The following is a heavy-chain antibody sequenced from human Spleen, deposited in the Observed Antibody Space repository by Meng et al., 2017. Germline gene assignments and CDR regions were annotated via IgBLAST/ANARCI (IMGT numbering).Heavy chain of an antibody. D-gene: IGHD6-13*01. CDR3: ARDKEVTSSSWHNDAFDI. CDR2: ISYDGSNK. J-gene: IGHJ3*02. V-gene: IGHV3-30*01. CDR1: GFTFSSYA. Sequence: GESLKISCAASGFTFSSYAMHWVRQAPGKGLEWVAVISYDGSNKYYADSVKGRFTISRDNSKNTLYLQMNSLRAEDTAVYYCARDKEVTSSSWHNDAFDIWGQGTMVTVSS.